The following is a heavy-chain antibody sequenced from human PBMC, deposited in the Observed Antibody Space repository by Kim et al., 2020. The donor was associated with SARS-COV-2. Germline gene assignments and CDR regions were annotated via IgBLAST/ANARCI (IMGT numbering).Heavy chain of an antibody. Sequence: GGSLRLSCAASGFSFSSCAMTWVRQAPGKGLEWVSSISHDARSSHYADSVRGRFTISRDDSKNTLYLQLDSLRGDDTALYYCAKDIWDYSGMDVWGQGTTVTLSS. D-gene: IGHD3-10*01. J-gene: IGHJ6*02. CDR3: AKDIWDYSGMDV. V-gene: IGHV3-23*01. CDR2: ISHDARSS. CDR1: GFSFSSCA.